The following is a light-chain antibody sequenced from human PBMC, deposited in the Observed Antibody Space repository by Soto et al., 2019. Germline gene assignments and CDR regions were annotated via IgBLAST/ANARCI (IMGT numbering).Light chain of an antibody. CDR3: QQRSNWPLT. CDR2: AAS. V-gene: IGKV3-11*01. CDR1: QSVSSS. J-gene: IGKJ4*01. Sequence: EIVLTQSPGTLSLSPGERATLSCRASQSVSSSLVWYQQKLGQAPRLLIYAASSRATDIPARFSGSGSGTDFTLTISSLEPEDFAVYYCQQRSNWPLTFGGGTKVEIK.